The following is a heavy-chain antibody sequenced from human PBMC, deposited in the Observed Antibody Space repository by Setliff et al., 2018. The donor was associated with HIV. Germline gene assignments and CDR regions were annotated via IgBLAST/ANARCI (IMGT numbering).Heavy chain of an antibody. CDR2: INAGNGDT. CDR1: GFIFTNYA. D-gene: IGHD4-17*01. CDR3: ARFGPLRYFDR. Sequence: GASVKVSCKTSGFIFTNYAVHWVRQAPGQGLEWMGWINAGNGDTRYSQKFQGSVTFTRDTSASTAYMEVTGLRSEDTAVYYCARFGPLRYFDRWGQGTLVTVSS. V-gene: IGHV1-3*01. J-gene: IGHJ4*02.